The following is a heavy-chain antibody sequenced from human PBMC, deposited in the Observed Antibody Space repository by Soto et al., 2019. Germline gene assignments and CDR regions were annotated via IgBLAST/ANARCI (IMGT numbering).Heavy chain of an antibody. Sequence: GGSLRLSCAASTFTLSDYPMHWVRQAPGKGLDWVALLSLDGTKTYYADSVKGRFTISRDSSKNTLYLQMNSLRPEDTAVYYCAREDTHDSEDYGRYAYYYGLDVWGQGTTVTVSS. CDR3: AREDTHDSEDYGRYAYYYGLDV. CDR1: TFTLSDYP. D-gene: IGHD4-17*01. V-gene: IGHV3-30-3*01. J-gene: IGHJ6*02. CDR2: LSLDGTKT.